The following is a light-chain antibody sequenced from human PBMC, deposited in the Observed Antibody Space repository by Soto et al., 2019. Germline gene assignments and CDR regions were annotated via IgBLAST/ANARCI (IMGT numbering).Light chain of an antibody. V-gene: IGKV1-39*01. CDR2: AAS. Sequence: DIQMTQSPSSLSASVGDRVTITCRASQSISSYLNRYQQKPGKAPKLLIYAASSLQSGVPSRFSGSGSGTDFTLTISSLQPEDCATYYCQQSYSTPRTFGQGTKVEIK. J-gene: IGKJ1*01. CDR3: QQSYSTPRT. CDR1: QSISSY.